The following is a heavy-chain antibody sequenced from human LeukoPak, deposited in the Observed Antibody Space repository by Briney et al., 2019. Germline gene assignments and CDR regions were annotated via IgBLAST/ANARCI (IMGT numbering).Heavy chain of an antibody. CDR1: GGSFSGYY. Sequence: PSETLSLTCAVYGGSFSGYYWSWIRQPPGKGLEWIGEINHSGSTNYNPSLKSRVTIAVDTSKNQFSLKLSSVTAADTAVYYCARTDPRDYYYYYMDVWGKGTTVTVS. J-gene: IGHJ6*03. V-gene: IGHV4-34*01. CDR3: ARTDPRDYYYYYMDV. CDR2: INHSGST.